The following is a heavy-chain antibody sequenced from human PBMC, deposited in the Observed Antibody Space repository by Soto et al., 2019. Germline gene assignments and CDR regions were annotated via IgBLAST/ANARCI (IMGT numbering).Heavy chain of an antibody. Sequence: ASVKVSCKASGGTFSSYTISWVRQAPGQGLEWMGRIIPILGIANYAQKFQGRVTITADKSTSTAYMELSSLRSEDTAVFYCARSVAAAGIGYYYYGMDVWGQGTTVTVSS. CDR2: IIPILGIA. CDR1: GGTFSSYT. V-gene: IGHV1-69*02. D-gene: IGHD6-13*01. J-gene: IGHJ6*02. CDR3: ARSVAAAGIGYYYYGMDV.